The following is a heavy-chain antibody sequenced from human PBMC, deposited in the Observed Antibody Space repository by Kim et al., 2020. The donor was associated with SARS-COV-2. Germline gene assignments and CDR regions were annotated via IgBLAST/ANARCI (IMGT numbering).Heavy chain of an antibody. CDR1: GFTFSSYG. J-gene: IGHJ4*02. CDR3: ARGAPLYGDFDY. Sequence: GGSLRLSCAASGFTFSSYGMHWVRQAPGKGLEWVAVIWYDGSNKYYADSVKGRFTISRDNSKNTLYLQMNSLRAEDTAVYYCARGAPLYGDFDYWGQGTLVTVSS. D-gene: IGHD4-17*01. V-gene: IGHV3-33*01. CDR2: IWYDGSNK.